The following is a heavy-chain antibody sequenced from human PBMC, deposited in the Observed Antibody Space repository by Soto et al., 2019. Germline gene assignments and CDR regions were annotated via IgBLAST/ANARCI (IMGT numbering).Heavy chain of an antibody. CDR1: GGTFSSHS. J-gene: IGHJ6*02. CDR2: IIPIFGPA. Sequence: SVKVSCKSSGGTFSSHSINWVRQAPGQGLEWMGGIIPIFGPANFAKKFQGRVTITADESTTTAYMELSSLTSEDTAVYYCATGSLTSTGGRIGYHYNAMDVWGQGTTVTVSS. V-gene: IGHV1-69*13. D-gene: IGHD1-1*01. CDR3: ATGSLTSTGGRIGYHYNAMDV.